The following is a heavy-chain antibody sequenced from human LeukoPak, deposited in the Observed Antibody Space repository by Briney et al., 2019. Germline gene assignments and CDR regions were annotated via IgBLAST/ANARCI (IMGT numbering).Heavy chain of an antibody. V-gene: IGHV4-61*01. CDR2: IYYSGST. Sequence: SETLSLTCTVSGGSISSGSYYWNWIRQPPGKGLEWIGYIYYSGSTNYNPSLKSRVTISVDTSKNQFSLKLSSVTAADTAVYYCASSGVYYYYYYMDVWGKGTTVTVSS. CDR1: GGSISSGSYY. CDR3: ASSGVYYYYYYMDV. D-gene: IGHD6-6*01. J-gene: IGHJ6*03.